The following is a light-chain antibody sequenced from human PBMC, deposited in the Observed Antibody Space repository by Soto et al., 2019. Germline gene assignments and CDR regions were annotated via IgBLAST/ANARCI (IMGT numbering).Light chain of an antibody. J-gene: IGLJ1*01. V-gene: IGLV1-47*01. CDR2: RNN. CDR3: ATWDDSLSGYV. Sequence: QSVLTQPPSASGTPGQRVTISCSGSSSNIGSNYVYWYKQLPGTAPKLLIYRNNQWPSGVPERFSGSKSGTSASLAISGLRSEDEADYYCATWDDSLSGYVFGTGTKLTVL. CDR1: SSNIGSNY.